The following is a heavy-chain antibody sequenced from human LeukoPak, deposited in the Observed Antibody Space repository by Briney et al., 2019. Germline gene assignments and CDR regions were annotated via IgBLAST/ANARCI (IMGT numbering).Heavy chain of an antibody. CDR2: IKQDGSEK. D-gene: IGHD5-12*01. CDR3: TRDSGYNAFDI. Sequence: GGSLRLSCAASGFTFSDYWMTWVRQAPGRGLEWVANIKQDGSEKYYVDSLKGRFTISRDNAENSLYLQMNSLRGEDTAVYYCTRDSGYNAFDIWGQGTMVTVSS. V-gene: IGHV3-7*01. J-gene: IGHJ3*02. CDR1: GFTFSDYW.